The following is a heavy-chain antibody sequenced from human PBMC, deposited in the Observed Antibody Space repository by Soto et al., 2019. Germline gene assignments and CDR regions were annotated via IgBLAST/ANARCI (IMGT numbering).Heavy chain of an antibody. Sequence: PGGSLRLSCAASGFTFSSYWTHWVRQAPGKGLVWVSRINSDGSSTSYADSVKGRFTISRDNAKNTLYLQMNSLRAEDTAVYYCARDRSSSWYRDYYYGMDVWGQGTTVTVSS. D-gene: IGHD6-13*01. V-gene: IGHV3-74*01. CDR1: GFTFSSYW. CDR3: ARDRSSSWYRDYYYGMDV. CDR2: INSDGSST. J-gene: IGHJ6*02.